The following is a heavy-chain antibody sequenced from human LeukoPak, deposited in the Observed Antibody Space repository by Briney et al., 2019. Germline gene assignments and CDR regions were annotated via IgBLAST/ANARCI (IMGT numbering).Heavy chain of an antibody. J-gene: IGHJ4*02. V-gene: IGHV3-30*02. Sequence: PGGSLRLSCAASGLTFSSVGIQWVRQAPGKGLEGVAFIQFDGSNSYYADSVKGRFTLSRDNSKKTLYLQMDILRAQDTAIYYCAKGQGYYCDHWGQGTLVTVSS. CDR1: GLTFSSVG. D-gene: IGHD3-22*01. CDR2: IQFDGSNS. CDR3: AKGQGYYCDH.